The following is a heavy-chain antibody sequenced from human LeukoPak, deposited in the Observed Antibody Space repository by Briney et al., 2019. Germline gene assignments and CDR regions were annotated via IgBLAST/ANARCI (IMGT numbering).Heavy chain of an antibody. J-gene: IGHJ4*02. D-gene: IGHD1-20*01. CDR2: ISAYNGNT. Sequence: ASVKVSCKASGYTFTSYDITWVRQAPGRGLEWMGWISAYNGNTNYAQKLQGRVTMTTDTSTSTAYMELRSLRSDDTAVYYCARRVTGTTFGLDYWGQGTLVTVSS. CDR3: ARRVTGTTFGLDY. V-gene: IGHV1-18*01. CDR1: GYTFTSYD.